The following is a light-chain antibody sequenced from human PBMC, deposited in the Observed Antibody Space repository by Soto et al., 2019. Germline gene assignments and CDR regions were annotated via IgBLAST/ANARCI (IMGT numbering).Light chain of an antibody. V-gene: IGLV1-40*01. CDR1: TSNIGAHYG. CDR3: QSFDRSLSGYV. J-gene: IGLJ1*01. Sequence: QSVLTQPPSVSGAPGQRVAISCTGSTSNIGAHYGVHWYQQLPGTAPKLLIYDNTNRPSGVPDRFSGSKSGTSASLAITGLQAEDEADYYCQSFDRSLSGYVFGTGTKVTVL. CDR2: DNT.